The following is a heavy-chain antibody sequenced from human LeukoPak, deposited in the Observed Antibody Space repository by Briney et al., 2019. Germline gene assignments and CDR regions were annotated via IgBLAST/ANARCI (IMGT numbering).Heavy chain of an antibody. CDR3: ARVPRMSLLLSYRWFDP. J-gene: IGHJ5*02. D-gene: IGHD2-15*01. Sequence: SETLSLTCAVYGGSFSGYYWSWIRQPPGKGLEWIGEINHSGSTNYNPSLKSRVTISVDTSKNQFSLKLSSVTAADTAVYYCARVPRMSLLLSYRWFDPWGQGTLVTVSS. CDR2: INHSGST. CDR1: GGSFSGYY. V-gene: IGHV4-34*01.